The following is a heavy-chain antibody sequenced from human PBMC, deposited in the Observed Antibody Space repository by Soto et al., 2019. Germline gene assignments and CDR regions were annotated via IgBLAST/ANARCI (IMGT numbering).Heavy chain of an antibody. CDR1: GFTVSDYY. D-gene: IGHD1-26*01. Sequence: EVQLVDSGGGLVQPGGSLRLSCAASGFTVSDYYMTWVRQAPGKGLEWVSLLYSGGSTIYADSVKGRLTISRDSSKNTLYLQMNSLRVEDTAVYYCARATVGASDFGFDSWGQGTLVTVSS. CDR2: LYSGGST. V-gene: IGHV3-53*01. J-gene: IGHJ4*02. CDR3: ARATVGASDFGFDS.